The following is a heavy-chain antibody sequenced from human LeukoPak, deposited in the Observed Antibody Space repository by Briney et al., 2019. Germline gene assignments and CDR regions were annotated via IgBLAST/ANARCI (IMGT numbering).Heavy chain of an antibody. V-gene: IGHV1-18*01. D-gene: IGHD2-2*01. CDR2: ISPYNGDT. CDR1: GYSFTNYG. J-gene: IGHJ4*02. CDR3: GREFCDDARCYGPDY. Sequence: ASVKVSCKACGYSFTNYGIDGVRQAPGQGLEWVGWISPYNGDTKYTQKFQGRVIMTTDTSPSTAYMELRSLRSDDTAVYYCGREFCDDARCYGPDYWGQGTLVMVSS.